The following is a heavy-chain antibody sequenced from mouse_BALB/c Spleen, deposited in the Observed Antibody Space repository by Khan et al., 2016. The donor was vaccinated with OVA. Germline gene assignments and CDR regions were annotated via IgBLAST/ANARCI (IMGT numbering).Heavy chain of an antibody. J-gene: IGHJ1*01. D-gene: IGHD1-2*01. CDR3: TPVRPWYFDA. Sequence: EVKLEVSGGGLVQPGGSMKLSCVASGFTFSNYWMNWVRQSPEKGLEWVAEIRLKSNNYATHYAESVKGRFTISRDDSKSSVYLQMNNLRAEDTGIYCCTPVRPWYFDAWGAGTTVTVSS. V-gene: IGHV6-6*02. CDR2: IRLKSNNYAT. CDR1: GFTFSNYW.